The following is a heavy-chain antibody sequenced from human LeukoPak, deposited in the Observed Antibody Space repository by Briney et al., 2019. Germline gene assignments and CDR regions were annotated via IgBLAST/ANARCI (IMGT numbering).Heavy chain of an antibody. CDR1: GFTFSSYT. Sequence: PGGSLRLSCAASGFTFSSYTVNWVRQAPGKGLEWVSSIVSSSGYIYYADSVKGRFTISRDNAKNSLYLQMNSLRAEDTAVYYCARDREVRGVGYGMDVWGQGTTVIVSS. V-gene: IGHV3-21*01. J-gene: IGHJ6*02. CDR3: ARDREVRGVGYGMDV. D-gene: IGHD3-10*01. CDR2: IVSSSGYI.